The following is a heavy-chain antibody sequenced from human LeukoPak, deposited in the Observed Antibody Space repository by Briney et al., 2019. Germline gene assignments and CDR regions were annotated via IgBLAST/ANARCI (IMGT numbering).Heavy chain of an antibody. Sequence: GGSLRLSCAASGLHFSGTAMSWVRQAPGKGLEWVSLIWIDGTTHYADSVKGRFTISGDDSKNTLYLQMNSLRPEDTAVYYCATKYGESWGQGTLVTVSS. D-gene: IGHD4/OR15-4a*01. CDR2: IWIDGTT. V-gene: IGHV3-66*02. J-gene: IGHJ5*02. CDR1: GLHFSGTA. CDR3: ATKYGES.